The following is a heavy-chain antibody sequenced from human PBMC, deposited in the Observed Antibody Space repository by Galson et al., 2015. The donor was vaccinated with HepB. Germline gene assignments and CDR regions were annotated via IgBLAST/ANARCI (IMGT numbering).Heavy chain of an antibody. CDR2: ISYDGSNK. D-gene: IGHD6-13*01. CDR1: GFTFSSYA. J-gene: IGHJ4*02. V-gene: IGHV3-30*04. CDR3: ARAKLAAAGTTFGY. Sequence: SLRLSCAASGFTFSSYATHWVRQAPGKGLEWVAVISYDGSNKYYADSVKGRFTISRDNSKNTLYLQMNSLRAEDTAVYYCARAKLAAAGTTFGYWGQGTLVTVSS.